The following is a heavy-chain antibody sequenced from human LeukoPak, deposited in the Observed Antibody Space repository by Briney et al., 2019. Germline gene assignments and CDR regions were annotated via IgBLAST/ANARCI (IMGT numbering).Heavy chain of an antibody. V-gene: IGHV4-59*01. CDR2: ITYSGRT. J-gene: IGHJ4*02. CDR3: ARGVYIAAAQYGY. Sequence: SSETLSLTCTVSGGSISDYFWSWIRQPPGKGLEWIGFITYSGRTDQNPSLKSRVTISVDTSKNQFSLKLSSVTAADTAVYYCARGVYIAAAQYGYWGQGTLVTVSS. D-gene: IGHD6-13*01. CDR1: GGSISDYF.